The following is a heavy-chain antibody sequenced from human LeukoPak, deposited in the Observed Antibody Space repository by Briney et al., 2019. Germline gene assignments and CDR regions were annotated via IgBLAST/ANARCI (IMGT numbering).Heavy chain of an antibody. CDR3: ARGRLAYCSSPSCPRRYYHYYMDV. J-gene: IGHJ6*03. CDR2: ISSSSSYI. V-gene: IGHV3-21*01. CDR1: GFTFSSYS. Sequence: KPGGSLRLSCAASGFTFSSYSMNWVRQAPGKGLEWVSSISSSSSYIYYADSVKGRFTISRDNAKNSLYLQMNSLRAEDTAVYYCARGRLAYCSSPSCPRRYYHYYMDVWGKGTTVTVSS. D-gene: IGHD2-2*01.